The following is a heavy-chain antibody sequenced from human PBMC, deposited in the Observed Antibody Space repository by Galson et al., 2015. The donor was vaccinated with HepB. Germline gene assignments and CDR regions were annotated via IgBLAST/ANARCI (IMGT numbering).Heavy chain of an antibody. V-gene: IGHV3-21*01. CDR2: LPSGSDYI. CDR1: GFSFISYG. CDR3: ARGGSARPYYFDS. J-gene: IGHJ4*02. Sequence: SLRLSCAASGFSFISYGLSWVRQAPGQGLEWVASLPSGSDYIDYADSVKGRFTISRYNAGTSLYLQMNSLRAEDTAVYYCARGGSARPYYFDSWGQGILVTVSS.